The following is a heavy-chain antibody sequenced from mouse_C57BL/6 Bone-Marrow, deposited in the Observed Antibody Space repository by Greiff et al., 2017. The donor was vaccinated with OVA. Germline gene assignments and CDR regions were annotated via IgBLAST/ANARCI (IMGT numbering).Heavy chain of an antibody. CDR2: ISYDGSN. D-gene: IGHD2-1*01. V-gene: IGHV3-6*01. Sequence: EVQLVESGPGLVKPSQSLSLTCSVTGYSITSGYYWNWIRQFPGNKLEWMGYISYDGSNNYNPSLKNRIAITRDTSKNQFFLKLNSVTTEDTATYYCARDYGNPRWYFDVWGTGTTVTVSS. CDR3: ARDYGNPRWYFDV. CDR1: GYSITSGYY. J-gene: IGHJ1*03.